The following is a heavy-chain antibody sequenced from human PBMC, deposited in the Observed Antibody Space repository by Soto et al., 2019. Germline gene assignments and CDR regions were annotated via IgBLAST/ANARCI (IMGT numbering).Heavy chain of an antibody. Sequence: QITLKESVPTLVKPTQTLTLTCTFSGFSLSTSGVGVGWIRQPPGKALEWLALIYWDDDKRYSPSLRSRLTISKDTSKNQVVLTMTNMDPADTATYYCIQSRCGGDCLQSYASHYYYGLDVWGQGTTVAVSS. CDR3: IQSRCGGDCLQSYASHYYYGLDV. V-gene: IGHV2-5*02. D-gene: IGHD2-21*02. CDR1: GFSLSTSGVG. J-gene: IGHJ6*02. CDR2: IYWDDDK.